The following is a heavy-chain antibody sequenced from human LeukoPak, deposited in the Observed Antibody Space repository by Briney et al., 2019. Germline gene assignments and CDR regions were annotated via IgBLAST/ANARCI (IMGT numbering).Heavy chain of an antibody. CDR1: GFNFSSYT. Sequence: GGSLRLSCVASGFNFSSYTMHWVRQAPGKGLECVAVMSYAGSNKYYADSVKGRFTISRDNSKNTLYLEMDILRSEDTAVYYCAKDPPGIVGATAYFDYWGQGTLVTVSS. J-gene: IGHJ4*02. D-gene: IGHD1-26*01. CDR3: AKDPPGIVGATAYFDY. CDR2: MSYAGSNK. V-gene: IGHV3-30-3*01.